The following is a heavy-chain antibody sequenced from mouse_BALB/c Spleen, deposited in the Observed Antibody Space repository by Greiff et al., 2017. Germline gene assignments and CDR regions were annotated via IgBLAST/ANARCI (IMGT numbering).Heavy chain of an antibody. CDR3: ARDIYYGSSYVYAMDY. Sequence: QVQLKESGAELVRPGTSVKVSCKASGYAFTNYLIEWVKQRPGQGLEWIGVINPGSGGTNYNEKFKGKATLTADKSSSTAYMQLSSLTSDDSAVYFCARDIYYGSSYVYAMDYWGQGTSVTVSS. J-gene: IGHJ4*01. CDR2: INPGSGGT. V-gene: IGHV1-54*01. CDR1: GYAFTNYL. D-gene: IGHD1-1*01.